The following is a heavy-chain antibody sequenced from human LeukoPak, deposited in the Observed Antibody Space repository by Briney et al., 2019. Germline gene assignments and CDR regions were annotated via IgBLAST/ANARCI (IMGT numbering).Heavy chain of an antibody. CDR2: ISSNGGST. D-gene: IGHD5-12*01. Sequence: GGSLRLSSSASGFTFSSYAMHRVRQAPGKGLVYFSAISSNGGSTYCANSVKGRFTISRDNSNNTLYLQMGSLRAEDTAVYYCARDISGYDPYYDYYGMDVWGQGTTVTVSS. J-gene: IGHJ6*02. V-gene: IGHV3-64*01. CDR3: ARDISGYDPYYDYYGMDV. CDR1: GFTFSSYA.